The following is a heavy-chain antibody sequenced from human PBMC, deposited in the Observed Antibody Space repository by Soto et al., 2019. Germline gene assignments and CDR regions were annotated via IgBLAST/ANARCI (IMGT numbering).Heavy chain of an antibody. CDR2: INHSGGT. V-gene: IGHV4-34*01. Sequence: SETLSLSCAVYGGSFSGYYWSWIRQPPGKGLEWIGEINHSGGTNYNPSLKSRVTISVDTSKNQFSLKLSSVTAADTAVYYCARRRGYLSITMVRGVSPLHAFDIWGQGTMVTVSS. CDR3: ARRRGYLSITMVRGVSPLHAFDI. D-gene: IGHD3-10*01. CDR1: GGSFSGYY. J-gene: IGHJ3*02.